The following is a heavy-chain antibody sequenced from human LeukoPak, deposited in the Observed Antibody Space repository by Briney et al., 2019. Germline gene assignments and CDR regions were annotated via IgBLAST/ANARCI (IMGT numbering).Heavy chain of an antibody. J-gene: IGHJ4*02. CDR2: IHTSGSA. Sequence: PSETLSLTCSVSGSSFNTYYWSWIRQPAGKGLEWIGRIHTSGSADYSPSLQSRVTISVEMSKKEFSLKLTSVTAADTAVYYCARDIVYLIDEDYGWGQGILVTVSS. V-gene: IGHV4-4*07. CDR3: ARDIVYLIDEDYG. D-gene: IGHD4-17*01. CDR1: GSSFNTYY.